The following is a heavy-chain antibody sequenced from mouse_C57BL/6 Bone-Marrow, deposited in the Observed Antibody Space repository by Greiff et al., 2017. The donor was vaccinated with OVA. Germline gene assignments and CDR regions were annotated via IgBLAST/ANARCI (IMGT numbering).Heavy chain of an antibody. CDR2: INSDGGST. CDR1: EYEFPSHD. V-gene: IGHV5-2*03. Sequence: DVKLVESGGGLVQPGESLKLSCESNEYEFPSHDMSWVRKTPEKRLELVAAINSDGGSTYYPDTMERRFIISRDNTKKTLYLQMSSLRSEDTAMYYCARHGRDYYAMDYGGQGTSVTVSS. J-gene: IGHJ4*01. CDR3: ARHGRDYYAMDY.